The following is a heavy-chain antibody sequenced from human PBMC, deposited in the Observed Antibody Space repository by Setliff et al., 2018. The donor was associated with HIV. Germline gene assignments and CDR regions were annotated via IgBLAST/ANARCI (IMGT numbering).Heavy chain of an antibody. CDR1: GLTFSNCG. CDR2: IRSDGSNK. D-gene: IGHD3-10*01. J-gene: IGHJ4*02. V-gene: IGHV3-30*02. Sequence: SLRLSCATSGLTFSNCGMHWVRQAPGKGLKWVASIRSDGSNKYYADSVTGRFTISRDDSKNTLYLQMNSLRAEDTAVYYCAKDKGQKYADYWGQGTVVTVSS. CDR3: AKDKGQKYADY.